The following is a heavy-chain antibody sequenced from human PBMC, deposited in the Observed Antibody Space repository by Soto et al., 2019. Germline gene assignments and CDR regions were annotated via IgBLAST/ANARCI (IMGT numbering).Heavy chain of an antibody. CDR3: ARDSRQQLVHHDAFDI. Sequence: QVQLVQSGAEVKKPGSSVKVSCKASGGTFSSYAISWVRQSPGQGLEWMGGIIPIFGTANYAQKFQGRVTITADESTSTAYMELSSLRSEDTAVYYCARDSRQQLVHHDAFDIWGQGTMVTVSS. CDR1: GGTFSSYA. J-gene: IGHJ3*02. D-gene: IGHD6-13*01. CDR2: IIPIFGTA. V-gene: IGHV1-69*12.